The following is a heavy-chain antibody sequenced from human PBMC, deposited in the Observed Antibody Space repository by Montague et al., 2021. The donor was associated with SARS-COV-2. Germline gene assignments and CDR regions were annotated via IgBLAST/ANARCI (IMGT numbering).Heavy chain of an antibody. CDR3: ATSSYDFWSGYTQGDNWFDP. D-gene: IGHD3-3*01. V-gene: IGHV4-4*02. J-gene: IGHJ5*02. CDR1: GGSISSSNW. Sequence: SETLSLTCAVSGGSISSSNWWSWVRQPPGKGLEWIGEIYHSGSTNYNPSFKSRVTISVDKSKNQFSLKLSSVTAADTAVYYCATSSYDFWSGYTQGDNWFDPWGQGTLVTVSS. CDR2: IYHSGST.